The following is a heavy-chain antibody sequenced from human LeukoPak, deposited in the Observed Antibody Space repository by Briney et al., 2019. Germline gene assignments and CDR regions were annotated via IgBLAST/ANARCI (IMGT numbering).Heavy chain of an antibody. CDR3: VRESEYYFDHSASFDY. CDR1: GFTFTAYL. CDR2: MSSDGNAM. Sequence: GRSLRLSCAAAGFTFTAYLIHWVRQAPGKGLEWVAVMSSDGNAMFYADSVKGRFTISRDNSKNTLYLQMNSLRAEDTAVYYCVRESEYYFDHSASFDYWGQGTLVTVSS. D-gene: IGHD3-22*01. J-gene: IGHJ4*02. V-gene: IGHV3-30-3*01.